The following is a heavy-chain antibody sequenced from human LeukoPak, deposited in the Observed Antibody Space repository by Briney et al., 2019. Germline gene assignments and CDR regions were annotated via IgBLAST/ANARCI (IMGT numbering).Heavy chain of an antibody. J-gene: IGHJ4*02. Sequence: PGGSLRLSCAASGFTFSSYAMHWVRQAPGKGLEWVAVISYDGSNKYYADSVKGRFTIPRDNSKNTLYLQMNSLRAEDTAVYYCAKGGVPVVSPAVNWGQGTLVTVSS. D-gene: IGHD2-2*01. CDR3: AKGGVPVVSPAVN. CDR2: ISYDGSNK. CDR1: GFTFSSYA. V-gene: IGHV3-30-3*01.